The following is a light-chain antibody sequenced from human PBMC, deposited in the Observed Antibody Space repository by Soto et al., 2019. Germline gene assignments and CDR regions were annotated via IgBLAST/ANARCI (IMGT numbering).Light chain of an antibody. CDR3: QQSYSTPYT. CDR2: AAS. Sequence: DIHMTQSPSSLSASVGERVTITCRPSQNIKTYLNWYQQKPGKAPKLLIYAASSLQSGVPSRFSGSGSGTDFTLTISSLQPEDFATYYCQQSYSTPYTFGQGTKLEIK. J-gene: IGKJ2*01. CDR1: QNIKTY. V-gene: IGKV1-39*01.